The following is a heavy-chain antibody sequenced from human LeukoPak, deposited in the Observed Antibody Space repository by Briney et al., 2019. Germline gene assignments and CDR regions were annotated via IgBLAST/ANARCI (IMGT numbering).Heavy chain of an antibody. CDR2: ISTSGSPI. J-gene: IGHJ4*02. Sequence: GGSLRLSCAASGFTFSSYEMNWVRQAPGKGLEWVSYISTSGSPIYYGNSVKGRFTISRGNAKNSLYLQMNSLRAEDTALYYCARRGFYDTSGYLFDHWGQGTLVTVSS. D-gene: IGHD3-22*01. V-gene: IGHV3-48*03. CDR1: GFTFSSYE. CDR3: ARRGFYDTSGYLFDH.